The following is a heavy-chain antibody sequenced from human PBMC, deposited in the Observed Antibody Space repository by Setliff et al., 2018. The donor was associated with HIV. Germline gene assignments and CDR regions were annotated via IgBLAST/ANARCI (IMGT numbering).Heavy chain of an antibody. CDR1: GGTLSNYV. D-gene: IGHD6-13*01. J-gene: IGHJ3*02. V-gene: IGHV1-69*13. CDR2: IIPMYNIP. CDR3: ARDQTGVAAAAFGGGSAWSDEGFDI. Sequence: SVKVSCKTSGGTLSNYVITWARQAPGQGLEWMGMIIPMYNIPAYAQKFQGRVTFTADESTSTAYMELSSLSSEDTAVYYCARDQTGVAAAAFGGGSAWSDEGFDIWGQGTMVTVSS.